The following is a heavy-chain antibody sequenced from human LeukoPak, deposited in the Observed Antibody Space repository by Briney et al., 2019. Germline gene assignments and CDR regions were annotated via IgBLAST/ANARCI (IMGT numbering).Heavy chain of an antibody. D-gene: IGHD3-10*01. J-gene: IGHJ4*02. V-gene: IGHV4-30-4*01. CDR3: ARDARFGELLH. Sequence: SQTLSLTCTVSGGSISSGDFSWRWIRQTPGEGLGCLGYIFHSENAYYNPSLEGRATISVDTSKNQFSLRLTSVTAADTALYYCARDARFGELLHWGQGTLVTVSS. CDR2: IFHSENA. CDR1: GGSISSGDFS.